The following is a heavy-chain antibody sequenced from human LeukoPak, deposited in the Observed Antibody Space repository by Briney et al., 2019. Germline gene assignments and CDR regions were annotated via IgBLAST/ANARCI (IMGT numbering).Heavy chain of an antibody. D-gene: IGHD1-26*01. Sequence: PGGSLRLSCAASGFSVSSNYMSWVRQAPGKGLEWVSLIYSGGTTYYADSVKGRFTISRDNSKNTLYLPMNSLRAEDTAVYYCAKSFYSGNSYSFLFDYWGQGTLVTVSS. J-gene: IGHJ4*02. CDR3: AKSFYSGNSYSFLFDY. CDR2: IYSGGTT. CDR1: GFSVSSNY. V-gene: IGHV3-53*01.